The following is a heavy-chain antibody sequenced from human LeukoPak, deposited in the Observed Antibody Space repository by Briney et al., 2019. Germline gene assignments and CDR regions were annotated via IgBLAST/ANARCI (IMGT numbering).Heavy chain of an antibody. CDR1: GFTFSSYA. Sequence: GGSLRLSCAASGFTFSSYAMSWVRLAPGKGLEWVSAISGSGGSTYYADSVEGRFTISRDNSKNTLYLQMNSLRAEDTAVYYCAKDKGYGTGHDYWGQGTLVTVSS. V-gene: IGHV3-23*01. CDR2: ISGSGGST. D-gene: IGHD3/OR15-3a*01. J-gene: IGHJ4*02. CDR3: AKDKGYGTGHDY.